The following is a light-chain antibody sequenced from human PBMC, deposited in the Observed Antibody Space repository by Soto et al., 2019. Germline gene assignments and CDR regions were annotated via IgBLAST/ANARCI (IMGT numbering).Light chain of an antibody. CDR3: QQYGSSPPS. CDR2: GAS. CDR1: QSIRSSY. J-gene: IGKJ5*01. V-gene: IGKV3-20*01. Sequence: EIVLPQSPGTLSLSPGESSTLSCRATQSIRSSYLAWYQQKPGQAPRLLIYGASTRATGIPDRFSGSGSGTDFTLTISRLEPEDFAMYYCQQYGSSPPSFGQGTRLEIK.